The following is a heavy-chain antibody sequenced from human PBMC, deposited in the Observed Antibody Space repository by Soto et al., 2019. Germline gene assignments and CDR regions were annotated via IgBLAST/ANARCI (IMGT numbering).Heavy chain of an antibody. V-gene: IGHV3-33*01. Sequence: QVQLVESGGGVVQPGRSLRLSCAASGFTFSSYGMHWVRQAPGKGLEWVAVIWYDGSNKYYADSVKGRFTISRDNSKNTLYLQMTRLRAEDTAVYYCAGVRGSGTIDYWGQGTLVTVSS. J-gene: IGHJ4*02. CDR1: GFTFSSYG. CDR3: AGVRGSGTIDY. D-gene: IGHD6-13*01. CDR2: IWYDGSNK.